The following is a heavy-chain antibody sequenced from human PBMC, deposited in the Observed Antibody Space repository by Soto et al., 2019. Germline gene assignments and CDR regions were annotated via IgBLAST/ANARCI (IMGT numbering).Heavy chain of an antibody. D-gene: IGHD3-9*01. J-gene: IGHJ3*02. Sequence: PSETLSLTCTVSGGSISSSSYYWGWIRQPPGKGLEWIGSIYYSGSTYYNPSLKSRVTISVDTSKNQFSLKLSSVTAADTAVYYCARGQRLRISRDDILTGHAFDIWGQGTMVTVSS. CDR3: ARGQRLRISRDDILTGHAFDI. V-gene: IGHV4-39*01. CDR2: IYYSGST. CDR1: GGSISSSSYY.